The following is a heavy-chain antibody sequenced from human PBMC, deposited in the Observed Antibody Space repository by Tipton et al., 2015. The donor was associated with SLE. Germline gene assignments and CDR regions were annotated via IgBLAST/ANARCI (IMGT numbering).Heavy chain of an antibody. CDR3: AKDLSGDNHD. V-gene: IGHV3-30*02. CDR2: IRYDGSDK. Sequence: GSLRLSCAASGFTFSDFGMHWVRQAPGKGLEWVSFIRYDGSDKYYADSVKGRFTISRDNSKNMLYLQMSSLTTEDTAVFYCAKDLSGDNHDCGQGTLVTVSS. J-gene: IGHJ4*02. CDR1: GFTFSDFG. D-gene: IGHD5-24*01.